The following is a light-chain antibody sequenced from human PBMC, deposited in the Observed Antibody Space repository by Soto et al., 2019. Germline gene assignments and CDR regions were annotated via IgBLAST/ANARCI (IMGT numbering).Light chain of an antibody. J-gene: IGKJ1*01. CDR3: QQYNNRWA. CDR2: GAS. Sequence: IVLTQSPGTLALSPGESATLSGRASQSVSNNYLAWYKQRPGLAARLLIYGASTRATGIPARFRGSGSGTEFSLTIKSLKSEDFAVYYCQQYNNRWAFGQGTKFDI. V-gene: IGKV3-15*01. CDR1: QSVSNN.